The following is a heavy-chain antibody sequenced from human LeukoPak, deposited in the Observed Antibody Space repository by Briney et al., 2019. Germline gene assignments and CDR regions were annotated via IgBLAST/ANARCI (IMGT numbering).Heavy chain of an antibody. J-gene: IGHJ4*02. CDR1: GHSFINYW. V-gene: IGHV5-51*01. CDR2: IFPGDSHT. CDR3: ARIAATWYGGS. Sequence: GESLKISRKGPGHSFINYWIAWVRQMPGKGLEWIGIIFPGDSHTRYSPSFQGQVTISADMSIDTAYLQWSSLRASDTAMYYCARIAATWYGGSWGQGTLVFVS. D-gene: IGHD2-15*01.